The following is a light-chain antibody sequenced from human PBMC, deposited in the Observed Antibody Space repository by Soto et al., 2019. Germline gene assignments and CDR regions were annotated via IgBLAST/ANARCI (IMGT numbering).Light chain of an antibody. CDR3: QQYGSLWT. Sequence: EIVLTQSPGTLSLSPGERATLSCRASQSVSSSYLAWYQQKPGQAPRLLIYGASSRATGIPDRFSGSGSGTDFTLTIISLEPEDFAVYYCQQYGSLWTFGQGTRWIS. J-gene: IGKJ1*01. V-gene: IGKV3-20*01. CDR2: GAS. CDR1: QSVSSSY.